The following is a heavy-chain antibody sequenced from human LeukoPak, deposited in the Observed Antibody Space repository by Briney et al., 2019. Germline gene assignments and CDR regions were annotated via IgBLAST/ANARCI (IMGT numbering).Heavy chain of an antibody. CDR2: IYYSGST. CDR3: ARDASLVVVAGSWDYYGMDV. J-gene: IGHJ6*02. V-gene: IGHV4-59*01. Sequence: SETLSLTCTVSGGSISSYYWSWIRQPPGKGLEWIGYIYYSGSTNYNPSLKSRVTISVDTSKNQFSLKLSSVTAADTAVYYCARDASLVVVAGSWDYYGMDVWGQGTTVTVSS. D-gene: IGHD2-15*01. CDR1: GGSISSYY.